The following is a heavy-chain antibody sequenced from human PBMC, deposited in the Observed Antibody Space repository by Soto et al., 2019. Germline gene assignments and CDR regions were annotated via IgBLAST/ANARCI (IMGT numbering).Heavy chain of an antibody. Sequence: GGSLRLSCAASGFTFSSYSMNWVRQAPGKGLEWVSYISSSSSTIYYEDAVKGRFTISRDNAKNSLYLQMNSLRAEDTAVYYCAREDYGDYGWFDPWGQGTLVTVSS. D-gene: IGHD4-17*01. V-gene: IGHV3-48*01. CDR2: ISSSSSTI. CDR3: AREDYGDYGWFDP. CDR1: GFTFSSYS. J-gene: IGHJ5*02.